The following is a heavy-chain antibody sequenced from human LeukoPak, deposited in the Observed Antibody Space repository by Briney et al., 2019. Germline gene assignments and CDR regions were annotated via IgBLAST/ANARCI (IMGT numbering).Heavy chain of an antibody. CDR1: GFTFSNYW. V-gene: IGHV3-7*03. CDR2: IKDDGSEK. J-gene: IGHJ4*02. Sequence: RAGGSLRLSCAASGFTFSNYWIHWVRQAPGKGLEWVAGIKDDGSEKYYVDSVKDRFTISRDNAKNSLYLQMNSLRAEDTAVYYCAREKQLATFDYWGQGTLVTVSS. CDR3: AREKQLATFDY. D-gene: IGHD5-24*01.